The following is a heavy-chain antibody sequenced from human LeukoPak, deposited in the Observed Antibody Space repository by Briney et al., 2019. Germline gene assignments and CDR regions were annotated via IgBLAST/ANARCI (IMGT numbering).Heavy chain of an antibody. D-gene: IGHD3-16*02. CDR3: ARAIGGLGELSSYYYYYYYMDV. CDR1: GFTFSSYS. J-gene: IGHJ6*03. CDR2: IKQDGSEK. V-gene: IGHV3-7*01. Sequence: GGSLRLSCAASGFTFSSYSMNWVRQAPGKGLEWVANIKQDGSEKYYVDSVKGRFTISRDNAKNSLYLQMNSLRAEDTAVYYCARAIGGLGELSSYYYYYYYMDVWGKETTVTVSS.